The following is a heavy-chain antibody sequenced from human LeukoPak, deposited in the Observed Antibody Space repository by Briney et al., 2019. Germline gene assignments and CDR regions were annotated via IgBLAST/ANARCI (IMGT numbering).Heavy chain of an antibody. CDR1: GGSISSSSYY. Sequence: SETLSLTCTVSGGSISSSSYYWGWIRQPPGKGLEWIGSIYYSGSTYYNPSLKSRVTISVDTSKNQFSLKLSSVTAADTAVYYCAGYLSQHTDLLGTFDYWGQGTLVTVSS. J-gene: IGHJ4*02. CDR3: AGYLSQHTDLLGTFDY. D-gene: IGHD3-16*01. V-gene: IGHV4-39*07. CDR2: IYYSGST.